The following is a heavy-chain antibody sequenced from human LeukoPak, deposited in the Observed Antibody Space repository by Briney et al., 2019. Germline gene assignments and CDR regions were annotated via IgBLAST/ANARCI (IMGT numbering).Heavy chain of an antibody. Sequence: GGSLRLSCAASGFTFSRHWMSWVRQAPGKGLEWVADRKQGGSETNYEDSVKGRFTISRDNAKNSLYLQMNSLRVEDTAVYYCARDYYDSSAYKGDALDVWGQGTMVTVSS. D-gene: IGHD3-22*01. CDR2: RKQGGSET. CDR3: ARDYYDSSAYKGDALDV. CDR1: GFTFSRHW. V-gene: IGHV3-7*05. J-gene: IGHJ3*01.